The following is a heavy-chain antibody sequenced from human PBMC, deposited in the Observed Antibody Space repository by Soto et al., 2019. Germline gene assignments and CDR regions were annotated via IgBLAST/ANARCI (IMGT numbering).Heavy chain of an antibody. CDR2: ISFDGTKK. V-gene: IGHV3-30-3*01. CDR3: AREDDYGYRYINYGLDV. J-gene: IGHJ6*02. CDR1: GFTFNIYA. D-gene: IGHD4-17*01. Sequence: GGSLRLSCAASGFTFNIYALHWVRQAPGKGLEWVAVISFDGTKKYYSDSVKGRFTISRDNLKNTLYLQMNNLRVEDAALYFCAREDDYGYRYINYGLDVWGRGTTVTVSS.